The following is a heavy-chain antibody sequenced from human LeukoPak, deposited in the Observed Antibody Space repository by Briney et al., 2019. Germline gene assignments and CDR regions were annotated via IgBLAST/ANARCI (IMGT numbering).Heavy chain of an antibody. CDR3: ARHFEDGVDTAMVTALDY. Sequence: PSETLSLTCAVYGGSFSGYYWSWIRQPPGKGLEWIGEINHSGSTNYNPSLKSRVTISVDTSKNQFSLKLSSATAADTAVYYCARHFEDGVDTAMVTALDYWGQGTLVTVSS. D-gene: IGHD5-18*01. CDR2: INHSGST. V-gene: IGHV4-34*01. J-gene: IGHJ4*02. CDR1: GGSFSGYY.